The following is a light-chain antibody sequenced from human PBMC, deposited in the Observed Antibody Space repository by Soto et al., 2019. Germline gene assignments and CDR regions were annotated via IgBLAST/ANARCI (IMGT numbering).Light chain of an antibody. CDR2: DAS. Sequence: IVLTQSPATLSLSPGERATLSCRASQSVSSNLAWYQQKPGQAPRLLIYDASNRATGIPARFSGSGSGTDFTLTISRLEPEDFAVYYCQQYGSSPRTFGQGTKVDIK. J-gene: IGKJ1*01. V-gene: IGKV3-20*01. CDR3: QQYGSSPRT. CDR1: QSVSSN.